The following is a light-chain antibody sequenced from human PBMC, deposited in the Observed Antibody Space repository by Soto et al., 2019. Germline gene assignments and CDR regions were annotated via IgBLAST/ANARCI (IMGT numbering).Light chain of an antibody. J-gene: IGKJ1*01. CDR3: QQYNSFWT. Sequence: DIQMTQSPSTLSACVGDRVTITCRASQSISSWLAWYQQKPGKAPRLLIYDASYLERGVPSRFSGSGSGTEFTLTISDLQPDDLATYYCQQYNSFWTFGQGTKVEI. CDR1: QSISSW. CDR2: DAS. V-gene: IGKV1-5*01.